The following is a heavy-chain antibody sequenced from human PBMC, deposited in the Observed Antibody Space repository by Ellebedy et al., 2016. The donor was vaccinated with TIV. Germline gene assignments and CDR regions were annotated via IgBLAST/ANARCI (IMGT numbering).Heavy chain of an antibody. J-gene: IGHJ5*02. CDR1: GYTFGDYD. CDR3: ARVVPGAMSFDP. V-gene: IGHV1-8*03. D-gene: IGHD2-2*01. CDR2: MNPTSGNT. Sequence: AASVKVSCKASGYTFGDYDINWVRQAPGQGLEWMGWMNPTSGNTGYAQKFQGRVTITRNTAISTFYMELRSLRSEDTAVYYCARVVPGAMSFDPWGQGTLVTVSS.